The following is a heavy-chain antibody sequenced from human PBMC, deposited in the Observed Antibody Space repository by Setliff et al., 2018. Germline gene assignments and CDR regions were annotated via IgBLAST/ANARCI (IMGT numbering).Heavy chain of an antibody. Sequence: PSETLSLTCRVSGGSISSGNYYWGLIRQPPGKGLEWVATIYYSGSTYSNPSLKSRLIISVDAPDNQFSVKLSSVTAADTAVYYCARQKYWSGYYGEGYYYYMDVWGKGTTVTV. D-gene: IGHD3-3*01. J-gene: IGHJ6*03. V-gene: IGHV4-39*01. CDR2: IYYSGST. CDR1: GGSISSGNYY. CDR3: ARQKYWSGYYGEGYYYYMDV.